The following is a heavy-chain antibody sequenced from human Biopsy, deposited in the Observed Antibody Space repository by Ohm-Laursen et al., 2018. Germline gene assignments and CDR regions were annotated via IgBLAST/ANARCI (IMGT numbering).Heavy chain of an antibody. CDR1: GYTFTGHS. CDR3: ARGGLNYWYFDL. Sequence: GSSVKVSCKASGYTFTGHSIHWMRQAPGQRLEWMGWVSPAGAITNYAQKFQGRVTMTRDTSMSTAYMELNRLRSDDTAVYYCARGGLNYWYFDLWGRGTLVTVSS. V-gene: IGHV1-2*02. J-gene: IGHJ2*01. CDR2: VSPAGAIT. D-gene: IGHD1-26*01.